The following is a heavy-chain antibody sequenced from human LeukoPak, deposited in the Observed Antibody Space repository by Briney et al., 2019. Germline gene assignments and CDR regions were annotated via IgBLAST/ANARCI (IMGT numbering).Heavy chain of an antibody. CDR2: ISGSGGST. V-gene: IGHV3-23*01. CDR1: GFTFSSYG. CDR3: ARYDTSMAGNPLAIFDS. D-gene: IGHD5-18*01. Sequence: GGTLRLSCAASGFTFSSYGMSWVRQAPGKGLEWVSAISGSGGSTYYADSVKGRFTISRDNSKNTLYLQMNSLRAGDTAVYFCARYDTSMAGNPLAIFDSWGQGTLVTVSS. J-gene: IGHJ4*02.